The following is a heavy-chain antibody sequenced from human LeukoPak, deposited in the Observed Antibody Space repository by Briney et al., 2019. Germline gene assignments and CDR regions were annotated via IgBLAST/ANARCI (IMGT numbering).Heavy chain of an antibody. D-gene: IGHD1-26*01. Sequence: SETLSLTCAVYGGSFSNYYWSWIRQPPGKGLEWIGEINHSGSTNYNPSLKSRVTISVDTSKNQFSLNLRSVTAADTAVYYCARGGGATEHAGAFDIWGQGTMVTVSS. V-gene: IGHV4-34*01. CDR3: ARGGGATEHAGAFDI. CDR1: GGSFSNYY. J-gene: IGHJ3*02. CDR2: INHSGST.